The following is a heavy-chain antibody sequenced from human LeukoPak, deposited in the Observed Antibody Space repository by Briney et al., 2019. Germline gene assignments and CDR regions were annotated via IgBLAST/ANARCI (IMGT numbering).Heavy chain of an antibody. CDR2: IYHSVGT. CDR1: GASISSGDFY. V-gene: IGHV4-31*03. J-gene: IGHJ1*01. D-gene: IGHD3-22*01. Sequence: SETLSLTCTVSGASISSGDFYWSWLRQHPGKGLEWIGYIYHSVGTYYSPSLQSRITISVDTSKNHFSLKLSSVTAADTAVYYCASYYDRSGCHEAFQNWGQGTLVTVSS. CDR3: ASYYDRSGCHEAFQN.